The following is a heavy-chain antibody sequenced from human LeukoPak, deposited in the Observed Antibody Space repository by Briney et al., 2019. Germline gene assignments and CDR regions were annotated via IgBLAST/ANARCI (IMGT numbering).Heavy chain of an antibody. V-gene: IGHV3-23*01. J-gene: IGHJ4*02. CDR3: AKDPYYDGSGSYTWFDY. CDR2: ISGSGGST. Sequence: GGSLRLSCAASGFTFSSYAMSWVRQAPGKGPEWVSAISGSGGSTYYADSVKGRFTISRDNSKNTLYLQMNSLRAEDTAVYYCAKDPYYDGSGSYTWFDYWGQGTLVTVSS. CDR1: GFTFSSYA. D-gene: IGHD3-10*01.